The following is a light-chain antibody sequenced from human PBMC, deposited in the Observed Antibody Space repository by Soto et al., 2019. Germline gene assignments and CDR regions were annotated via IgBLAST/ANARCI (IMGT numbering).Light chain of an antibody. CDR2: DVS. V-gene: IGLV2-14*01. CDR1: SSDVGGYNY. Sequence: QSALTQSASVSGSPGQSITISCTGTSSDVGGYNYVSWYQQHPGKGPKLIIYDVSNRPSGVSTRFSGSKSGNTASLTISGLQAEDEADYSCSSYTSTNSWVFGGGTKLTVL. CDR3: SSYTSTNSWV. J-gene: IGLJ3*02.